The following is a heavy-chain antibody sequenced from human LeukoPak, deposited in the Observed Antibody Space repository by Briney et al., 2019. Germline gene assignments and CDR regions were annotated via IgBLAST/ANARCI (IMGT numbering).Heavy chain of an antibody. CDR3: ARARSPETPYFDY. CDR2: IYYSGST. CDR1: GGSISSYY. Sequence: PSKTLSLTCTVSGGSISSYYWSWIRQPPGKGLEWIGYIYYSGSTNYNPSLKSRVTISVDTSKNQFSLKLSSVTAADTAVYYCARARSPETPYFDYWGQGTLVTVSS. J-gene: IGHJ4*02. V-gene: IGHV4-59*01. D-gene: IGHD5-24*01.